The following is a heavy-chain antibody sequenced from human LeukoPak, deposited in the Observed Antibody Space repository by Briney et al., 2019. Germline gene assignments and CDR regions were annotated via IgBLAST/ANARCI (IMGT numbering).Heavy chain of an antibody. Sequence: GGSLRLSCAASGFTFSSYAMSWVRQAPGKGLEWVSAISGSGGSTYYADSVKGRFTISRDNSKNTLYLQMNSLRAEDTAVYYCAKVPDFWGGYYWDAYYFDYWGQGTLVTVSS. CDR1: GFTFSSYA. CDR2: ISGSGGST. CDR3: AKVPDFWGGYYWDAYYFDY. V-gene: IGHV3-23*01. D-gene: IGHD3-3*01. J-gene: IGHJ4*02.